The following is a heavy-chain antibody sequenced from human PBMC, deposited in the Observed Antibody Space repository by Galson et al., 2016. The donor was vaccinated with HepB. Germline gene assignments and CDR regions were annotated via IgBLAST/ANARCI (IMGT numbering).Heavy chain of an antibody. Sequence: QSGAEVKKPGEFLRISCKASGYSFPSSLISWVRQTPEKGLEWIGRIDPNDSQTKYSPSFQGHVTISADRSTNTAYLQWSSRKASDTAMYYCARGRQIWHDELDHWAQGALVIVS. CDR1: GYSFPSSL. CDR3: ARGRQIWHDELDH. D-gene: IGHD1-1*01. J-gene: IGHJ5*02. CDR2: IDPNDSQT. V-gene: IGHV5-10-1*01.